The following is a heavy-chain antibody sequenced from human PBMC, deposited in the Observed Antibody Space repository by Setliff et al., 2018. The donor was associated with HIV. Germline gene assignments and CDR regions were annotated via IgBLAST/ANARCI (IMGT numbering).Heavy chain of an antibody. Sequence: ASVKVSCKASGYTFTSYGISWVRQAPGQGLEWMGWINTYDGNTNYAQKVQGRVTMTTDTSTSTAYMELRSLRSDDTAVYYCARFPNPSQIVVLMPPDYWARERWSPSP. D-gene: IGHD3-22*01. CDR1: GYTFTSYG. J-gene: IGHJ4*02. V-gene: IGHV1-18*01. CDR2: INTYDGNT. CDR3: ARFPNPSQIVVLMPPDY.